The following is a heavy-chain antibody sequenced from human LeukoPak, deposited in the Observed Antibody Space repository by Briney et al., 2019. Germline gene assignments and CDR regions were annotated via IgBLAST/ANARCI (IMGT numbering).Heavy chain of an antibody. CDR1: GFTFSNYG. J-gene: IGHJ4*02. Sequence: GGSLRLSCAASGFTFSNYGMNWVRQAPGKGLEWVSSISSSSTYIYYADSVKGRFTISRDNAKNSLYLQMNSLRAEDTAVYYCARGDYDFWSGYYNTGSGFDYWGQGTLVTVSS. D-gene: IGHD3-3*01. CDR3: ARGDYDFWSGYYNTGSGFDY. V-gene: IGHV3-21*01. CDR2: ISSSSTYI.